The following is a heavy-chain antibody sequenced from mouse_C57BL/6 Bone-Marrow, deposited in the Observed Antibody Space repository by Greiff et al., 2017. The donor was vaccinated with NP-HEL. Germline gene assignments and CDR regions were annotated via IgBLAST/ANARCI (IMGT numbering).Heavy chain of an antibody. CDR2: IWRGGST. D-gene: IGHD1-1*01. V-gene: IGHV2-5*01. CDR1: GFSLTSYG. CDR3: AKTGSSYDYAMDY. Sequence: VKLQESGPGLVQPSQSLSITCTVSGFSLTSYGVHWVRQSPGKGLEWLGVIWRGGSTDYNAAFMSRLSITKDNSKSQVFFKMNSLQADDTAIYYCAKTGSSYDYAMDYWGQGTSVTVSS. J-gene: IGHJ4*01.